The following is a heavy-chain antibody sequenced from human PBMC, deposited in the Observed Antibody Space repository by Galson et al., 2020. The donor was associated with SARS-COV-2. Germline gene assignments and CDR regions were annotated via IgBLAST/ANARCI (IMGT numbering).Heavy chain of an antibody. Sequence: ETSETLSLTCAVSIGSMTSNYWSWIRQAPGKGLEWVGYISYHGSTTYHPSLKSRVTISMDTSKTQVSLRLTYVTAADTAVYYCAKPAGGGRSSEDYWGQGTRVTVSS. D-gene: IGHD1-26*01. J-gene: IGHJ4*02. V-gene: IGHV4-59*08. CDR3: AKPAGGGRSSEDY. CDR1: IGSMTSNY. CDR2: ISYHGST.